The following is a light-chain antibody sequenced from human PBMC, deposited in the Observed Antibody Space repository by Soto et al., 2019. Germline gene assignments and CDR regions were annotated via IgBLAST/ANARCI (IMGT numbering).Light chain of an antibody. CDR2: KDS. Sequence: SYELTQPPSVSVSLGQMARITCSGEALPKKYAYWYQQKPGQFPVLVIYKDSERPSGIPERFSGSSSGTIVTLTISGVQAEDEADYYCLSADSSGPWVFGTGTKLTVL. CDR3: LSADSSGPWV. V-gene: IGLV3-16*01. CDR1: ALPKKY. J-gene: IGLJ1*01.